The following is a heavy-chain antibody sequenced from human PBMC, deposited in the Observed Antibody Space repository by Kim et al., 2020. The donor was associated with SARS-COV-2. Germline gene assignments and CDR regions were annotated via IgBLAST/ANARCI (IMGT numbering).Heavy chain of an antibody. CDR2: ISYDGSNK. Sequence: GGSLRLSCAASGFTFSSYAMHWVRQAPGKGLEWVAVISYDGSNKYYADPVKGRFTISRDNSKNTLYLQMNSLRAKDTAVYYCARGAYGSGNYFDYWGQGTLVTVSS. D-gene: IGHD3-10*01. CDR1: GFTFSSYA. CDR3: ARGAYGSGNYFDY. V-gene: IGHV3-30-3*01. J-gene: IGHJ4*02.